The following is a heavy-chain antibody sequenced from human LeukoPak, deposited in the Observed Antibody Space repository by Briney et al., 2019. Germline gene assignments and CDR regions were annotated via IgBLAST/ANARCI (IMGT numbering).Heavy chain of an antibody. Sequence: SETLSLTCAVYGGSFSGYYWSWIRQPPGKGLEWIGEINHSGSTNYNPSLKSRVTISVDTSKNQISLKLSSVTAADTAVYYCARGWGSTSCSDYWGQGTLVTVSS. V-gene: IGHV4-34*01. CDR3: ARGWGSTSCSDY. J-gene: IGHJ4*02. CDR1: GGSFSGYY. CDR2: INHSGST. D-gene: IGHD2-2*01.